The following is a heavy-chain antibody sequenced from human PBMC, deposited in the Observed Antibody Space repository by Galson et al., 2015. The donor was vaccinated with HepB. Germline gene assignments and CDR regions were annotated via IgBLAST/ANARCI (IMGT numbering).Heavy chain of an antibody. CDR1: GFTFTSYS. V-gene: IGHV3-48*02. J-gene: IGHJ4*02. CDR3: AGLRWSYSYFDY. CDR2: IGSGSSTI. Sequence: SLRLSCAASGFTFTSYSMNWVRQTPGKGLEWVAYIGSGSSTIYYADSVKGRFTISRDNAKNSLYLQMNSLRDEDTAVYYCAGLRWSYSYFDYWGQGTLVTVSS. D-gene: IGHD3-10*01.